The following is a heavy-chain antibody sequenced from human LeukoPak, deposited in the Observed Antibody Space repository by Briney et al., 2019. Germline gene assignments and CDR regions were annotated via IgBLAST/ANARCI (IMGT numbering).Heavy chain of an antibody. CDR1: GFNFGDYV. J-gene: IGHJ4*02. CDR3: TRTSTAFDY. V-gene: IGHV3-49*04. CDR2: IRSKAYGGTT. Sequence: PGRSLRLSCTASGFNFGDYVMNWVRQAPGKGLEWVGFIRSKAYGGTTEYAASVKGRFTISRDDSKSIAYLQMNSLKTEDTAVYYCTRTSTAFDYWGQGTLVTVSS.